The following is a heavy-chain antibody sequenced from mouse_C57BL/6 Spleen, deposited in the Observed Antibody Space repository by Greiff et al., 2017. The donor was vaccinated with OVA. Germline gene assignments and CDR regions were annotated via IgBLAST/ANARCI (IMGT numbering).Heavy chain of an antibody. CDR1: DSEVFPIAY. V-gene: IGHV15-2*01. D-gene: IGHD1-1*02. CDR3: ARGLGRTLLSTTVQEGYGAFAY. Sequence: QVQLQQSGSELRSPGSSVKLSCKDFDSEVFPIAYMSWVRQKPGHGFEWIGGILPSIGRTIYGEKFEDKATLDADTLSNTAYLELNSLTSEDSAIYYCARGLGRTLLSTTVQEGYGAFAYWGQGTLVTVSA. J-gene: IGHJ3*01. CDR2: ILPSIGRT.